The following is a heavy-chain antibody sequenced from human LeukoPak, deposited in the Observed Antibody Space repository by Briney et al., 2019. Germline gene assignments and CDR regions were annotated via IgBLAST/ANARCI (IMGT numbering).Heavy chain of an antibody. CDR3: AKDSGYGSEDPDY. V-gene: IGHV3-66*01. CDR1: GFTVSSNY. CDR2: IYSGGST. J-gene: IGHJ4*02. Sequence: GGSLRLSCAASGFTVSSNYMSWVRQAPGKGLEWVSVIYSGGSTYYADSVKGRFTISRDNSKNTLYLQMNSLRAEDTAVYYCAKDSGYGSEDPDYWGQGTLVTVSS. D-gene: IGHD3-10*01.